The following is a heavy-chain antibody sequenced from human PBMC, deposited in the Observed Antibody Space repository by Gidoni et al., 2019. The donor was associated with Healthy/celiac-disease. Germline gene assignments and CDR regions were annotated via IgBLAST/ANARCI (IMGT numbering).Heavy chain of an antibody. Sequence: EVQLVESGGGLVKPGGSLRLSCAASGFTFSNAWMSWVRQAPGKGLEWVGRIKSKTDGGTTDYAAPVKGRFTSSRDDSKNTLYLQMNSLKTEDTAVYYCTTDLSLQTHGGGSPYYYGMDVWGQGTTVTVSS. CDR3: TTDLSLQTHGGGSPYYYGMDV. CDR1: GFTFSNAW. V-gene: IGHV3-15*01. CDR2: IKSKTDGGTT. D-gene: IGHD4-4*01. J-gene: IGHJ6*02.